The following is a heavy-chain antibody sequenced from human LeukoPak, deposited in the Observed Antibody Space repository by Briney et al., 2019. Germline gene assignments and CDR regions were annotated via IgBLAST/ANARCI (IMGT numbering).Heavy chain of an antibody. CDR2: INAGNGNT. D-gene: IGHD2-2*01. CDR1: GYTFTSYA. J-gene: IGHJ4*02. Sequence: GASVKVSSKASGYTFTSYAMHWVRQAPGQRLEWMGWINAGNGNTQYSQNFQGRVTITRDTSASTAYMELSSLRSEDTAVYYCARGGVLVPAVNAGIDYWGQGTLVTVSS. CDR3: ARGGVLVPAVNAGIDY. V-gene: IGHV1-3*01.